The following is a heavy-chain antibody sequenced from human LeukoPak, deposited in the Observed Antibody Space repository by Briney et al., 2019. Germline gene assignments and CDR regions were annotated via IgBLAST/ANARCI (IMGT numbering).Heavy chain of an antibody. CDR3: ACSITPDAFDI. V-gene: IGHV1-46*01. D-gene: IGHD2/OR15-2a*01. J-gene: IGHJ3*02. CDR2: INPSGGST. CDR1: DYTFTSYG. Sequence: ASEKVSCKASDYTFTSYGISWVRQAPGQGLEWMGIINPSGGSTSYAQKFQGRVTMTRDTSTSTVYMELSSLRSEDTAVYYCACSITPDAFDIWGQGTMVTVSS.